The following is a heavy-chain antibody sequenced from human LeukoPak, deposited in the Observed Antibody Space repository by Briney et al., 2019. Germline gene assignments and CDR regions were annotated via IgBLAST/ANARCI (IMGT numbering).Heavy chain of an antibody. D-gene: IGHD3-3*01. J-gene: IGHJ4*02. CDR2: IYHSGST. Sequence: SETLSLTCTVSGYSISSGYYWGWIRQPPGKGLEWIGSIYHSGSTYYNPSLKSRVTISVDTSKNQFSLKLSSVTAADTAVYYCAREGDYDFWSGPFDYWGQGTLVTVSS. CDR3: AREGDYDFWSGPFDY. CDR1: GYSISSGYY. V-gene: IGHV4-38-2*02.